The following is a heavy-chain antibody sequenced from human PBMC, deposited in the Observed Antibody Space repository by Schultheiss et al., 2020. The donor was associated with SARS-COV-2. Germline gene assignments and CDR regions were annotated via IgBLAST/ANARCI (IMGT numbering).Heavy chain of an antibody. D-gene: IGHD6-13*01. V-gene: IGHV1-18*01. Sequence: ASVKVSCKASGYTFTSYGISWVRQAPGQGLEWMGWISAYNGNTNYAQKLQGRVTMTTDTSTSTAYMELRSLRSDDTAVYYCATVVLAAAGRGHYGMDVWGQGTTVTVSS. CDR3: ATVVLAAAGRGHYGMDV. J-gene: IGHJ6*02. CDR1: GYTFTSYG. CDR2: ISAYNGNT.